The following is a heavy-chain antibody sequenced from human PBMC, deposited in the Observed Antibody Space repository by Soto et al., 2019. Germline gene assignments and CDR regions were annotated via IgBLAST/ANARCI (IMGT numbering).Heavy chain of an antibody. V-gene: IGHV3-23*01. Sequence: GGSLRLSCAASGFTFSNYAMNWVRQALGRGLEWVSTISGSGASTFYADSVKGRFTISRDNSKNTLFLLMSSLRAEDTAVYHCAKGASGYASTWYRYWGQGTLVTVSS. CDR2: ISGSGAST. J-gene: IGHJ4*02. CDR1: GFTFSNYA. D-gene: IGHD6-13*01. CDR3: AKGASGYASTWYRY.